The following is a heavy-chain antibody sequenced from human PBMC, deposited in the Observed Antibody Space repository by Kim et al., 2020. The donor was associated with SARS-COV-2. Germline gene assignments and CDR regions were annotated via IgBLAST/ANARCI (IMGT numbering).Heavy chain of an antibody. CDR2: IIPIFGTA. D-gene: IGHD2-21*02. CDR1: GGTFSSYA. V-gene: IGHV1-69*13. CDR3: ARMSAGGGDCYGY. Sequence: SVKVSCKASGGTFSSYAISWVRQAPGQGLEWMGGIIPIFGTANYAQKFQGRVTITADESTSTAYMELSSLRSEDTAVYYCARMSAGGGDCYGYWGQGTLVTVSS. J-gene: IGHJ4*02.